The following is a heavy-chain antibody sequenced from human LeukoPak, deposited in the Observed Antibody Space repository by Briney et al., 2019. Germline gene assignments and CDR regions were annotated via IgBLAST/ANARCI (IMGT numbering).Heavy chain of an antibody. D-gene: IGHD3-22*01. CDR3: ARAWDYYDSRGFYLRHFDY. CDR1: GGSFSTYY. J-gene: IGHJ4*02. CDR2: IYYSGST. V-gene: IGHV4-59*01. Sequence: SETLSLTCTVSGGSFSTYYWSWIRQPPGKGLEWIGYIYYSGSTNYNPSLKSRVTISVDMSKNQFSLKLSSVTAADTAVYYCARAWDYYDSRGFYLRHFDYWGQGTLVTVSS.